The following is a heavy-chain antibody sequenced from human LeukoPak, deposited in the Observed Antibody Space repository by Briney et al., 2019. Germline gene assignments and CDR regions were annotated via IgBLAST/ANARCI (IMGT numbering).Heavy chain of an antibody. Sequence: ASVKVSCKASGYTFTSYYMHWVRQAPGQGLEWMGIINPSGGSTSYAQKLQGRVTMTTDTSTSTAYMELRSLRSDDTAVYYCARAFHTSNYDILTGYYYYYGMDVWGQGTTVTVSS. CDR3: ARAFHTSNYDILTGYYYYYGMDV. J-gene: IGHJ6*02. CDR2: INPSGGST. D-gene: IGHD3-9*01. CDR1: GYTFTSYY. V-gene: IGHV1-46*01.